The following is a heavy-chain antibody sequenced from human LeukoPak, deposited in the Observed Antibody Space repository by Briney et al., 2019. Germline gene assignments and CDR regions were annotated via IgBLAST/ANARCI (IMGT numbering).Heavy chain of an antibody. V-gene: IGHV1-69*05. CDR1: GGTFSSYG. CDR3: ASSTRGVHEYSYGGYFDY. D-gene: IGHD5-18*01. CDR2: IIPIFATA. Sequence: GASVKVSCKTSGGTFSSYGISWVRQAPGQGLEWMGGIIPIFATANYAQKFQGRVTITTDESTSTAYMELGSLRSEDTAVYYCASSTRGVHEYSYGGYFDYWGQGTLVTVSS. J-gene: IGHJ4*02.